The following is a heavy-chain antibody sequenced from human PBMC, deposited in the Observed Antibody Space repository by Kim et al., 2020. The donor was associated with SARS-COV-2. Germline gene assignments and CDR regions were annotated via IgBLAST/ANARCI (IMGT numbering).Heavy chain of an antibody. V-gene: IGHV2-70*01. CDR1: GFSLSTSGMC. CDR2: IDWDDDK. J-gene: IGHJ3*02. D-gene: IGHD4-17*01. Sequence: SGPTLVKPTQTLTLTCTFSGFSLSTSGMCVSWIRQPPGKALEWLALIDWDDDKYYSTSLKTRLTISKDTSKNQVVLTMTNMDPVDTATYYCARTSTTTAIDYGDYDDAFDIWGQGTMVTVSS. CDR3: ARTSTTTAIDYGDYDDAFDI.